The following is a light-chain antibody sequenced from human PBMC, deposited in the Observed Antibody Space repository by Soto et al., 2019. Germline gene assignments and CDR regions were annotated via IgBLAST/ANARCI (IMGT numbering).Light chain of an antibody. CDR1: QSVGDY. CDR3: QQRAKWPIT. CDR2: DTS. Sequence: EIVLTQSPVTLSLSPGEGATLSCRASQSVGDYLIWYQQKPGQAPRLLIYDTSNRATGIPARFSGSGSGTDFTLTISSLEPEDFAVYYCQQRAKWPITFGQGTRLEIK. J-gene: IGKJ5*01. V-gene: IGKV3-11*01.